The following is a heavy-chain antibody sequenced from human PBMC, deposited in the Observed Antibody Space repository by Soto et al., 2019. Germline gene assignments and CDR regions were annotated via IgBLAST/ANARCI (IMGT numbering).Heavy chain of an antibody. V-gene: IGHV3-23*01. CDR2: ISGSGGST. Sequence: GGSLRLSCAASGFTFSSYAMSWVRQAPGKGLEWVSAISGSGGSTYYADSVKGRFTISRDNSKNTLYLQMNSLRAEDTAVYYCAKDPRPSRTSCPVCMDVWGKGTTVTVSS. J-gene: IGHJ6*03. CDR3: AKDPRPSRTSCPVCMDV. CDR1: GFTFSSYA. D-gene: IGHD2-2*01.